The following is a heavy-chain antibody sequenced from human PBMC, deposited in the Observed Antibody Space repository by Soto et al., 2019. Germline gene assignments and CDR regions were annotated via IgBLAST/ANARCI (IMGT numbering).Heavy chain of an antibody. D-gene: IGHD6-19*01. V-gene: IGHV1-69*13. CDR1: GGTSSSYA. CDR2: IIPIFGTA. J-gene: IGHJ4*02. Sequence: SVKVSCKASGGTSSSYAISWVRQAPGQGLEWMGGIIPIFGTANYAQKFQGRVTITADESTSTAYMELSSLRSEDTAVYYCARDRSESSGYLFDYWGQGTLVTVSA. CDR3: ARDRSESSGYLFDY.